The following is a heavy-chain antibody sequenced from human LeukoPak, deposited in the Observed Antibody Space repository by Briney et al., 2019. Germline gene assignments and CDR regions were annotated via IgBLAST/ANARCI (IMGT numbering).Heavy chain of an antibody. V-gene: IGHV3-21*01. J-gene: IGHJ6*02. Sequence: PGGSLRLSCAASGFTFSSYSMNWVRQAPGKGLEWVSSISSSSSYIYYADSVKGRFTISRDNAKNSLYLQMNSLRAEDTAVYYCARSFGDSYYYYGIDVWGQGTTVTVSS. CDR2: ISSSSSYI. CDR3: ARSFGDSYYYYGIDV. D-gene: IGHD4-17*01. CDR1: GFTFSSYS.